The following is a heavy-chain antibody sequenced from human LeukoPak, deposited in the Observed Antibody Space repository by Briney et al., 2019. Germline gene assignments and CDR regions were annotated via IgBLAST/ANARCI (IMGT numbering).Heavy chain of an antibody. CDR1: EYTLTDLS. CDR3: ATGGVRLERPTRQFDY. V-gene: IGHV1-24*01. CDR2: FDPEDGET. D-gene: IGHD1-1*01. J-gene: IGHJ4*02. Sequence: ASVKVSCKVSEYTLTDLSVHWLRQAPGKGLEWMGGFDPEDGETIYAQKFQGRVTMTEDTTRDPAYMALSSLRSEDTAVYYCATGGVRLERPTRQFDYWGQGTLVTVSS.